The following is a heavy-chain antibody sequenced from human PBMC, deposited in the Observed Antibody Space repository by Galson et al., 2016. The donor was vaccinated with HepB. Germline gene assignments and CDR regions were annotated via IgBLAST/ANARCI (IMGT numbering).Heavy chain of an antibody. J-gene: IGHJ4*02. D-gene: IGHD3-16*01. CDR1: GFTFTDYA. V-gene: IGHV3-23*01. Sequence: SLRLSCAASGFTFTDYAMSWVRQAPGKGLEWVSTINDNGATTYYANSVKGRFTVSRDNSKNTLFVQMNSLRAEDTAVYSCAKGISWRGEDYFHFWGQGTLVTVSS. CDR2: INDNGATT. CDR3: AKGISWRGEDYFHF.